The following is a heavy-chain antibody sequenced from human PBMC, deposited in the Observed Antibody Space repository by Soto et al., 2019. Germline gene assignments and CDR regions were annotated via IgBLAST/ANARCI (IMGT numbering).Heavy chain of an antibody. CDR3: ARFGVDGGYEDS. CDR2: INTSGGAT. CDR1: RSTFSNYF. D-gene: IGHD5-12*01. J-gene: IGHJ5*01. Sequence: QGQLVQSGAEMKKPGASVQVSCKASRSTFSNYFFHWLRQAPGQGLEWMGVINTSGGATVYAQTLQGRLKITSDRATSTLYMALNSLTTDDTAVYYCARFGVDGGYEDSWWQGTLVTVSS. V-gene: IGHV1-46*01.